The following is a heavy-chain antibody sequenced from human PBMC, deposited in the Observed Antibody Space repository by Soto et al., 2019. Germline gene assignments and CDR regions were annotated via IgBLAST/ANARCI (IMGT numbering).Heavy chain of an antibody. V-gene: IGHV3-23*01. Sequence: DVQLLESGGGLVQPEGSLRLSCVASGFTFSSYAMGWVRQGPGKGLEWVAVVSIGGSTHYADSVRGRFTISRDTSKNTLSMQLNSLTAEDTAVYFCAKRRGAGGHFDYWGQGALVTVSS. CDR1: GFTFSSYA. D-gene: IGHD2-15*01. CDR2: VSIGGST. J-gene: IGHJ4*02. CDR3: AKRRGAGGHFDY.